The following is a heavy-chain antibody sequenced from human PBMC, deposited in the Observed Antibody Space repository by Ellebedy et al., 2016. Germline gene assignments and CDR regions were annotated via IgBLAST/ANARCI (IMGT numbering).Heavy chain of an antibody. CDR2: IKQDGSDQ. J-gene: IGHJ4*02. CDR3: ARSSGWLLDF. Sequence: GGSLRLSCAASGFTFGNYWMSWVRQAPGKGLEWVANIKQDGSDQYCVDSVKGRFTISRDNAKNSVYLQMNGLRAEDTAMYYCARSSGWLLDFWGQGTLVTVSS. CDR1: GFTFGNYW. D-gene: IGHD6-19*01. V-gene: IGHV3-7*03.